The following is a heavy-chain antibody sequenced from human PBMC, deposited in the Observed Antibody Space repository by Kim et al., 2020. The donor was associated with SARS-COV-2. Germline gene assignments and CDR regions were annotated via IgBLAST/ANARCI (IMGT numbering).Heavy chain of an antibody. CDR2: MNPNSGNT. V-gene: IGHV1-8*01. Sequence: ASVKVSCKASGYTFTSYDINWVRQATGQGLEWMGWMNPNSGNTGYAQKFQGRVTMTRNTSISTAYMELSSLRSEDTAVYYCARGRGITIFGVVIIYYYYGMDVWGQGTTVTVSS. CDR1: GYTFTSYD. J-gene: IGHJ6*02. CDR3: ARGRGITIFGVVIIYYYYGMDV. D-gene: IGHD3-3*01.